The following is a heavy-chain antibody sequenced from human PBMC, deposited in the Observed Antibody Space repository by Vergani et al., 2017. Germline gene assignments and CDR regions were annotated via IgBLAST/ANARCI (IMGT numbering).Heavy chain of an antibody. Sequence: QVQLVESGGGVVQPGGSLRLSCAASGFTFSSYGMHWVRQAPGKGLEWVAFIRYDGSNKYYADSVKGRFTISRDNSKNTLYLQMNSLRADDTAVYYCAKDMGSITMVRGVTDYWGQGTLVTVSS. J-gene: IGHJ4*02. CDR3: AKDMGSITMVRGVTDY. D-gene: IGHD3-10*01. CDR2: IRYDGSNK. V-gene: IGHV3-30*02. CDR1: GFTFSSYG.